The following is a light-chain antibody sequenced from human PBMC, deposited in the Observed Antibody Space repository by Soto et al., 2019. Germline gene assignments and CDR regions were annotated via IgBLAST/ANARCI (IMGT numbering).Light chain of an antibody. Sequence: IVMKKSPATLSVSQGERAPLSCRASQSVSSNLAWYQQKPGQAPRLLIYGASTRATGIPARFSGSGSGTEFTLTISSLQSEDFEVYYCQQYNNWPWTFGQGTKVDIK. CDR3: QQYNNWPWT. J-gene: IGKJ1*01. V-gene: IGKV3-15*01. CDR1: QSVSSN. CDR2: GAS.